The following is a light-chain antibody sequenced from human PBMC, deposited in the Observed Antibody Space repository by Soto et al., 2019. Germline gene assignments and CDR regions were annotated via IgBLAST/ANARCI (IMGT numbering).Light chain of an antibody. V-gene: IGKV1-12*01. CDR3: QQTNHFPFT. CDR2: AAS. CDR1: QDINSF. Sequence: DIPMTQSPSSVSASVGDGVTITCRASQDINSFLAWYQQKPGKAPKLLIYAASTLHIGVPSRFRGSGSGTAFTLTTSSLQPEDFATYFCQQTNHFPFTFGPGTKVDIK. J-gene: IGKJ3*01.